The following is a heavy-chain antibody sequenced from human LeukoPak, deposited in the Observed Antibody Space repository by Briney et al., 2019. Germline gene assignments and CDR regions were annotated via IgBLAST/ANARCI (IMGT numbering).Heavy chain of an antibody. V-gene: IGHV4-61*08. J-gene: IGHJ3*02. CDR3: AALGPHYVWGSYRSGGAFDI. Sequence: SETLSLTCAVSGGSISSGGYSWSWIRQPPGKGLEWIGYIYYSGSTNYNPSLKSRVTISVDTSKNQFSLKLSSVTAADTAVYYCAALGPHYVWGSYRSGGAFDIWGQGTMVTVSS. D-gene: IGHD3-16*02. CDR1: GGSISSGGYS. CDR2: IYYSGST.